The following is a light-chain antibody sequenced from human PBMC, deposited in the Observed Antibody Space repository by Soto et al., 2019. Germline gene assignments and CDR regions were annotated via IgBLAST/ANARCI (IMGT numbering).Light chain of an antibody. CDR1: SSDVGGYNY. Sequence: QSALTQPASVSGSPGQSITISCTGTSSDVGGYNYVSWYQQRPGKAPKLMIYEVSNRPSGVSNRFSGSKSGNTASLTISGLQTEDGADYYCSSYRSSSLYVFGSGTKVTVL. CDR2: EVS. CDR3: SSYRSSSLYV. V-gene: IGLV2-14*01. J-gene: IGLJ1*01.